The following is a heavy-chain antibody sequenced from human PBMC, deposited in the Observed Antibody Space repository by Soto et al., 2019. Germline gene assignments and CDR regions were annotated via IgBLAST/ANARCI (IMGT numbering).Heavy chain of an antibody. CDR1: GFTFSSYA. CDR2: ISSNGGST. Sequence: GGSLRLSCSASGFTFSSYAMHWVRQAPGKGLEYVSAISSNGGSTYYADSVKGRFTISRDNSKNTLYLQMSSLRAEDTAVYYCVKDQYCSSTSCYRDDAFDIWGQGTMVTVSS. J-gene: IGHJ3*02. D-gene: IGHD2-2*01. V-gene: IGHV3-64D*08. CDR3: VKDQYCSSTSCYRDDAFDI.